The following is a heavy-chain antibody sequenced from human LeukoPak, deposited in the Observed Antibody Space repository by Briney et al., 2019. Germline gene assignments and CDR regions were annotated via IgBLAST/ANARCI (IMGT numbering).Heavy chain of an antibody. V-gene: IGHV3-23*01. CDR3: AKEEYSGSLLTLDY. D-gene: IGHD1-26*01. CDR1: GFTFSSYG. CDR2: ISGSDGST. J-gene: IGHJ4*02. Sequence: QPGGSLRLSCAASGFTFSSYGMSWVRQAPGKGLEWVSAISGSDGSTYYADSVKGRFTISRDNSKNTLYLQLNSLRAEDTAVYYCAKEEYSGSLLTLDYWGQGTLVTVSS.